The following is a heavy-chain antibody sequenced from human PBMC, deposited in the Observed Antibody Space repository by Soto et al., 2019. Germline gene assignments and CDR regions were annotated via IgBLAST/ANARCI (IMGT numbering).Heavy chain of an antibody. Sequence: PSQTLSLTCAISGDSVSSNSAAWNWIRQSPSRGLEWLGRTYYRSKWYNDYAVSVKSRITINPDTSKNQFSLQLNSVTPEDTAVYYCARGNYCIGGSCTLYYYYGTDVCGQGPTVTVSS. D-gene: IGHD2-15*01. J-gene: IGHJ6*02. CDR3: ARGNYCIGGSCTLYYYYGTDV. V-gene: IGHV6-1*01. CDR2: TYYRSKWYN. CDR1: GDSVSSNSAA.